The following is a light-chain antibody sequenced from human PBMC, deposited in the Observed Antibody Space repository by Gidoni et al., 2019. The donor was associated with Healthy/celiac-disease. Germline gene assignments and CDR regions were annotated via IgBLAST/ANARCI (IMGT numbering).Light chain of an antibody. CDR1: QSVSSN. Sequence: DIVMPQSPATLSVSPGERATLSCRASQSVSSNLAWYQQKPGQAPRLLIYGASTRATGIPARFSGSGSGTEFTLTISSLQSEDFAVYYCQQYNNWLGTFGQXTKLEIK. CDR2: GAS. CDR3: QQYNNWLGT. V-gene: IGKV3-15*01. J-gene: IGKJ2*02.